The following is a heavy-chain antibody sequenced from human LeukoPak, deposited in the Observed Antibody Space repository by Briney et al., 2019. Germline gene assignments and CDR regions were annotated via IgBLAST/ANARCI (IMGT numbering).Heavy chain of an antibody. CDR2: IYYSGST. CDR1: GGSFSGYY. V-gene: IGHV4-34*01. D-gene: IGHD1-1*01. CDR3: ARVAAGTTGDYYYYMDV. Sequence: SETLSLTCAVYGGSFSGYYWSWIRPPPGKGLEWIGSIYYSGSTYYNPSLTSRVTISVDTSKNQFSLKLSSVTAADTAVYYCARVAAGTTGDYYYYMDVWGKGTTVTVSS. J-gene: IGHJ6*03.